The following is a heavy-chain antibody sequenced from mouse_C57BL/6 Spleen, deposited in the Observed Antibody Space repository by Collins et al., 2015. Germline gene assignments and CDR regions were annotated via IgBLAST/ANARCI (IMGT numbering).Heavy chain of an antibody. CDR1: GYTFTNYG. Sequence: GETVKISCKASGYTFTNYGMNWVKQAPGKGLKWMGWINTYTGEPTYADDFKGRFAFSLETSASTAYLQINNLKNEDMATYFCARVPSSWFAYWGQGTLVTVSA. CDR2: INTYTGEP. V-gene: IGHV9-1*02. J-gene: IGHJ3*01. CDR3: ARVPSSWFAY.